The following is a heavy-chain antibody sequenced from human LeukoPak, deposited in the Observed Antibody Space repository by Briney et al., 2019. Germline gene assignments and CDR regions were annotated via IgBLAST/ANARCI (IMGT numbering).Heavy chain of an antibody. CDR2: IYYSGST. CDR1: GGSISSGGYY. CDR3: ARDPGGYEIGNFDY. Sequence: NPPQTLCLTCTVSGGSISSGGYYWSWIRQHPGKGLEWIGYIYYSGSTYYNPSLKSRVTISVDTSKNQFSLKLSSVTAADTAVYYCARDPGGYEIGNFDYWGQGTLVTVSS. V-gene: IGHV4-31*03. D-gene: IGHD5-12*01. J-gene: IGHJ4*02.